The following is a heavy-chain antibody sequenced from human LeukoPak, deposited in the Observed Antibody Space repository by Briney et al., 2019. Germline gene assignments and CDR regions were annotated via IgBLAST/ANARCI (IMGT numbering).Heavy chain of an antibody. CDR3: ARGRVMAWAYGLGSYYVDS. V-gene: IGHV3-30*01. CDR2: ISYDGSKE. Sequence: GGSLRLSCAASGFTFSTYTMHWVRQAPGKGLEWVAVISYDGSKEFYADSVKGRFTISRDNFKNTVYVQMNGLRAEDTAVYYCARGRVMAWAYGLGSYYVDSWGQGTLVTVSS. CDR1: GFTFSTYT. J-gene: IGHJ4*02. D-gene: IGHD3-10*01.